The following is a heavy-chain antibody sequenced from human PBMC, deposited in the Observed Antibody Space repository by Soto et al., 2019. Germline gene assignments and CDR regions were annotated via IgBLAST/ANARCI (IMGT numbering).Heavy chain of an antibody. V-gene: IGHV3-23*01. CDR2: ISGSGGST. CDR1: GFTFSSYA. D-gene: IGHD4-17*01. Sequence: GGSLRLSCAASGFTFSSYAMSWVRQAPGKGLEWVSAISGSGGSTYYADSVKGRFTISRDNSKNTLYLQMNSLRAEDTAVYYCAKDSHDYGVPRYDYWGQVTLVTVSS. J-gene: IGHJ4*02. CDR3: AKDSHDYGVPRYDY.